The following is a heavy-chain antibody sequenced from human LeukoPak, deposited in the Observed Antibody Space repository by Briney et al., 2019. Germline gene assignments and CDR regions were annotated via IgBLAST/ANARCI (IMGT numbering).Heavy chain of an antibody. CDR1: GGSISSSSYY. J-gene: IGHJ4*02. CDR2: ITGSGSSA. D-gene: IGHD3-10*01. Sequence: PSETLSLTCTVSGGSISSSSYYWGWIRQAPGKGLEWVSTITGSGSSADYADSVKGRFTISRDNSKNTVFLQMISLRAEDAAMYYCAKGPRSGTPYYFDYWGLGTLVPVSS. CDR3: AKGPRSGTPYYFDY. V-gene: IGHV3-23*01.